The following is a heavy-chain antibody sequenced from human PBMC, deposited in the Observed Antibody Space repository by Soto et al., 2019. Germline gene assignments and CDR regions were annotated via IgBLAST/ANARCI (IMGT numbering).Heavy chain of an antibody. J-gene: IGHJ6*02. CDR2: IYYSGYT. Sequence: QLQLQESGPGLVKPSETLSLTSTVSGGSISSSSYYWGWIRQPPGKGLEWIGSIYYSGYTYYNPSLKSRVTISVDTSKNQFSLKLSSVTAADTAVYYCARHNGPLYVGYYYDMDVWGQGTTVTVSS. D-gene: IGHD3-16*01. CDR3: ARHNGPLYVGYYYDMDV. V-gene: IGHV4-39*01. CDR1: GGSISSSSYY.